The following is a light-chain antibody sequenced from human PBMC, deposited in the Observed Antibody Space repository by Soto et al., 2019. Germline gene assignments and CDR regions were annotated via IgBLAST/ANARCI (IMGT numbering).Light chain of an antibody. J-gene: IGLJ3*02. CDR1: HSNIGTKA. V-gene: IGLV1-44*01. CDR2: KTD. Sequence: QSVLTQPPSASGTPGQRVTISCSGSHSNIGTKAVKWFQQVPGAAPKSLIYKTDQRPSGVPDRFSGSKSGTSASLAISGLQPEDEADYYCASWDDSLNGVVFGGGTQLT. CDR3: ASWDDSLNGVV.